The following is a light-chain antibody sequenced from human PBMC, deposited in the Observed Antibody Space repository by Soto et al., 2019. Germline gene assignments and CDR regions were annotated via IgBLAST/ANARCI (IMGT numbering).Light chain of an antibody. Sequence: DIQMTQSPSTLSAKVGDRVTITCRASQSISSWLAWYQQKPGKAPKLLIDKASSLESGVPSRFSGSGSGTEFTLTISSLQPDDFATYYCQQYNSYSRTFGQGTKVDI. CDR2: KAS. CDR3: QQYNSYSRT. CDR1: QSISSW. V-gene: IGKV1-5*03. J-gene: IGKJ1*01.